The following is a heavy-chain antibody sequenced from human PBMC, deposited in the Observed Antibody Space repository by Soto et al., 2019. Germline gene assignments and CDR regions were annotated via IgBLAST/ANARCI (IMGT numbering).Heavy chain of an antibody. CDR2: INAGNGNP. V-gene: IGHV1-3*01. CDR1: GYIFTSYV. J-gene: IGHJ3*02. CDR3: ARDVWTYDAVDI. Sequence: QVQLVQSGAEVKKPGASVKVSCEASGYIFTSYVINWVRQAPGQRLEWMGWINAGNGNPRYSQKFQGRVTFTRDTSASTAYMELSSLRSEDKAVYYCARDVWTYDAVDIWGHGTMVTVSS. D-gene: IGHD2-8*01.